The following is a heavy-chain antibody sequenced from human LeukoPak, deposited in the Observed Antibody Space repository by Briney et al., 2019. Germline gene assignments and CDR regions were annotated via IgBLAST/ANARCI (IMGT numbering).Heavy chain of an antibody. CDR1: GFTFSSYW. CDR2: IKQDGSEK. D-gene: IGHD1-1*01. CDR3: ARGTQQLERQEDYYYYGMDV. Sequence: PGGSLRLSCAASGFTFSSYWMSWVRQAPGKGLEWVANIKQDGSEKYYVDSVKGRFTISRDNAKNSLYLQMNSLRAEDTAVYYCARGTQQLERQEDYYYYGMDVWGKGTTVTVSS. V-gene: IGHV3-7*03. J-gene: IGHJ6*04.